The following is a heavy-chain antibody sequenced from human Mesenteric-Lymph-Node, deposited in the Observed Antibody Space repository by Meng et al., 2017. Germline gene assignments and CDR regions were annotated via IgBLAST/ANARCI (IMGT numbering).Heavy chain of an antibody. CDR2: ISAYNGNT. Sequence: GESLKVSCKASGYTFTSYGISWVRQAPGQGLEWMGWISAYNGNTNYAQKLQGRVTMTTDTSTSTAYMELRSLRSDDTAVYCCARDPYDSSGYEHFDYWGQGTLVTVSS. CDR1: GYTFTSYG. V-gene: IGHV1-18*01. CDR3: ARDPYDSSGYEHFDY. J-gene: IGHJ4*02. D-gene: IGHD3-22*01.